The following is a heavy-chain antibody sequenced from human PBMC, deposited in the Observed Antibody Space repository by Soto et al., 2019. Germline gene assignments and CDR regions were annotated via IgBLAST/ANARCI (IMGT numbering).Heavy chain of an antibody. CDR1: GGSFSGYY. J-gene: IGHJ6*03. Sequence: SETLSLTCAVYGGSFSGYYWSWIRQPPGKGLEWIGEINHSGSTNYNPSLKSRVTISVDTSKNQFSLKLSSVTAADTAVYYCARGRAARLQGYYYYMDVWGKGTTVTVSS. D-gene: IGHD6-6*01. CDR3: ARGRAARLQGYYYYMDV. V-gene: IGHV4-34*01. CDR2: INHSGST.